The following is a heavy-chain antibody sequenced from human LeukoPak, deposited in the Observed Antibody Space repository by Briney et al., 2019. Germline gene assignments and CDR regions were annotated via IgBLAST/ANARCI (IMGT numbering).Heavy chain of an antibody. CDR3: ARDVTIFGVVIFFDY. CDR1: GFTLSTFW. D-gene: IGHD3-3*01. J-gene: IGHJ4*02. CDR2: IKQDGSEK. V-gene: IGHV3-7*01. Sequence: SGGSLRLSCAASGFTLSTFWMSWVRQAPGKGLEWVANIKQDGSEKYYVDSVKGRFTISRDNAKNSLYLQMNSLRAEDTAVYYCARDVTIFGVVIFFDYWGQGTLVTVSS.